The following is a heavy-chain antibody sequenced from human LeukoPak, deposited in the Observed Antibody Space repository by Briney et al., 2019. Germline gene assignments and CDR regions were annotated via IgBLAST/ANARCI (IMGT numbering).Heavy chain of an antibody. V-gene: IGHV4-59*01. CDR1: GGSISSYY. CDR2: IYYSGST. Sequence: SETLSLTCTVSGGSISSYYWSWIRQPPGKGLEWIGYIYYSGSTNYNPSLKSRVTISVDTSKNQFSLKLSSVTAADTAVYYCARGGGLSGSHRRFDYWGPGTLVTVSS. D-gene: IGHD1-26*01. CDR3: ARGGGLSGSHRRFDY. J-gene: IGHJ4*02.